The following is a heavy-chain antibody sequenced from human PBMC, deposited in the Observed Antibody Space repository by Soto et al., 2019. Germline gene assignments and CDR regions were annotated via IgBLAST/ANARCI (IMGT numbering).Heavy chain of an antibody. CDR2: IIPILGIA. D-gene: IGHD3-10*01. CDR3: ASAPMVRGVIINNWFDP. CDR1: GGTFSSYT. Sequence: ASVKVSCKASGGTFSSYTISWVRQAPGQGLEWMGRIIPILGIANYAQKFQGRVTITADKSTSTAYMELSSLRSEDTAVYYCASAPMVRGVIINNWFDPWGQGTLVTVSS. J-gene: IGHJ5*02. V-gene: IGHV1-69*02.